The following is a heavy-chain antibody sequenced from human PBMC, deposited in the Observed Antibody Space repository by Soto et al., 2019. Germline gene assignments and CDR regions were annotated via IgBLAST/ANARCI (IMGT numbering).Heavy chain of an antibody. D-gene: IGHD3-10*01. V-gene: IGHV3-7*01. Sequence: EVQLLESGGGLVQPGGSLRLSCAASGFTFSSYWMSWVRQAPGKGLEWLANIKQDGSEKYYVDSVKGRFTISRDNAKNSLFLQMNSLRVEDTAVYYCARDETYYFGSGPVGGQGTLVTVSS. J-gene: IGHJ1*01. CDR3: ARDETYYFGSGPV. CDR1: GFTFSSYW. CDR2: IKQDGSEK.